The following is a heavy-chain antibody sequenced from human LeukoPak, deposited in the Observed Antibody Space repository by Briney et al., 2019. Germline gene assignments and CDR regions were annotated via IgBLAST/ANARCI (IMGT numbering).Heavy chain of an antibody. CDR1: GFTFSSYA. CDR2: IWYDGSNK. Sequence: GGSLRLSCAASGFTFSSYAMHWVRQAPGKGLEWVAVIWYDGSNKYYGDSVKGRFTISRDNSKNTVDLEMNSLRAEDTAVYYCAREATYGSGSYYGYWGQGTLVTVSS. CDR3: AREATYGSGSYYGY. J-gene: IGHJ4*02. V-gene: IGHV3-33*01. D-gene: IGHD3-10*01.